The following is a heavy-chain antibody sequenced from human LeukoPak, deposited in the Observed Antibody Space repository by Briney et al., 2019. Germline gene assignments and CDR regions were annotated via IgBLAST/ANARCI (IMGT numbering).Heavy chain of an antibody. CDR3: AKDRQRYYGSGSYYDY. CDR2: ISGSGGST. Sequence: PGGSLRLSCAASGFTFSSYGMSWVRQAPGKGLEWVSAISGSGGSTYYADSVRGRFTISRDNSKNTLYLQMNSLRAEDTAVYYCAKDRQRYYGSGSYYDYWGQGTLVTVSS. J-gene: IGHJ4*02. V-gene: IGHV3-23*01. CDR1: GFTFSSYG. D-gene: IGHD3-10*01.